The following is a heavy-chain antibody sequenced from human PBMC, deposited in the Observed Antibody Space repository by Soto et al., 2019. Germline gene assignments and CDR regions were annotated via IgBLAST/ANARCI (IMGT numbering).Heavy chain of an antibody. Sequence: SGPTLVNPTQTLTLTCTFSGFSLTTPGVGVGWFRQPPGKALEWLAVIYWNDDNRYSPSLRGRLALTKDTSKNQVVATMTNLDPVDTATYYCARQTAYYRGSGMSIAFDVWGQGTVVTVSS. V-gene: IGHV2-5*01. CDR2: IYWNDDN. D-gene: IGHD3-10*01. CDR1: GFSLTTPGVG. J-gene: IGHJ3*01. CDR3: ARQTAYYRGSGMSIAFDV.